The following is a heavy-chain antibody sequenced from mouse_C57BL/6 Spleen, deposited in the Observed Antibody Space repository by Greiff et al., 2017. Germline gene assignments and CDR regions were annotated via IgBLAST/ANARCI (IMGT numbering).Heavy chain of an antibody. CDR1: GYTFTTYP. D-gene: IGHD2-4*01. J-gene: IGHJ3*01. V-gene: IGHV1-47*01. CDR2: FHPYNDDT. Sequence: QVQLQQSGAELVKPGASVKMSCKASGYTFTTYPIEWMKQNHGKSLEWIGNFHPYNDDTKYNEKFKGKATLTVEKSSSTVDLELSRLTSDDAAVYCGGRGDYDAWFAYWGQGTLVTVSA. CDR3: GRGDYDAWFAY.